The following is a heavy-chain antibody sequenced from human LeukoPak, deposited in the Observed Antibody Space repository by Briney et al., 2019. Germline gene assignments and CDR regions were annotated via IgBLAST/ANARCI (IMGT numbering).Heavy chain of an antibody. Sequence: SETLSLTCTVSGGSISSYYWSWIRQPPGEGLEWIGYIYYSGSTNYNPSLKSRVTISVDTSKNQFSLKLSSVTAADTAVYYCARVNYYGSGSYYADFDYWGQGTLVTVSS. V-gene: IGHV4-59*01. D-gene: IGHD3-10*01. CDR2: IYYSGST. CDR3: ARVNYYGSGSYYADFDY. J-gene: IGHJ4*02. CDR1: GGSISSYY.